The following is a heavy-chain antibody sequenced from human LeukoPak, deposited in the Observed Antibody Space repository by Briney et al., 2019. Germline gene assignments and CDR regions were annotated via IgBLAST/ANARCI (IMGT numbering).Heavy chain of an antibody. J-gene: IGHJ4*02. D-gene: IGHD6-13*01. CDR1: GGSISGYY. CDR3: ARVSGVGYSYGNADY. V-gene: IGHV4-59*01. Sequence: SETLSLTCTVSGGSISGYYWSWIRQTPGKGLEWIGYIYYSGNTNYNPSLKSRVIISVYTSRNQFSVKLSSVTAADTAVYYCARVSGVGYSYGNADYWGQGTLVTASS. CDR2: IYYSGNT.